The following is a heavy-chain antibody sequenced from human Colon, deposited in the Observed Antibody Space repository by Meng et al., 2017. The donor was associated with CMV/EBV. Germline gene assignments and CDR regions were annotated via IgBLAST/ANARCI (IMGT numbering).Heavy chain of an antibody. CDR2: LFGGGTT. CDR1: GFTVSNNY. V-gene: IGHV3-66*02. CDR3: AKDQDIIPSTRAFDV. D-gene: IGHD3-3*01. Sequence: GESLKISCAASGFTVSNNYMTWVRQAPGKGLEWVAVLFGGGTTYYEDSVKGRFSISRDDSKNTVYLQMNSLRPEDTAIYYCAKDQDIIPSTRAFDVWGHGTMVTVSS. J-gene: IGHJ3*01.